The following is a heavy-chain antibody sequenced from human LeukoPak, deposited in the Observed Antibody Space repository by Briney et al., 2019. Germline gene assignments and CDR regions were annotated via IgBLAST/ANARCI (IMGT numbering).Heavy chain of an antibody. J-gene: IGHJ4*02. CDR2: IYSGEST. Sequence: GGSLRLSCAVSGSSVRGNYMSWVRQAPGKGLQWVSIIYSGESTHYADSVKGRFTISRDHPKNTLYLQMNRLRAEDTAVYYCAREGAYGSGSYEHWGQGTLVTVAS. CDR1: GSSVRGNY. D-gene: IGHD3-10*01. V-gene: IGHV3-53*01. CDR3: AREGAYGSGSYEH.